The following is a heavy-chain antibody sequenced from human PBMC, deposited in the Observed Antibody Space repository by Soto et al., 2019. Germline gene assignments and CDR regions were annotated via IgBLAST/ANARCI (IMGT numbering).Heavy chain of an antibody. Sequence: GGSLRLSCAASGFTFSDHYMDWVRQAPGKGLEWVGRTRNKANSYTTEYAASVKGRFTISRDDSKNSLYLQMNSLKTEDTAVYYCAREGIVVVPAYYYYYMDVWGKGTTVTVSS. CDR1: GFTFSDHY. V-gene: IGHV3-72*01. D-gene: IGHD2-2*01. CDR2: TRNKANSYTT. J-gene: IGHJ6*03. CDR3: AREGIVVVPAYYYYYMDV.